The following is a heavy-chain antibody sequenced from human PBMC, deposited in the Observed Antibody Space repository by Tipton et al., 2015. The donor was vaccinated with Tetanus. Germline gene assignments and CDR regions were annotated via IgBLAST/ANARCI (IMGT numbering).Heavy chain of an antibody. D-gene: IGHD3-16*01. Sequence: GLVKPSQTLSLTCAISGDSVSSNSAAWDWIRQSPSRGLEWLGRTYYRSKWYNDYAVSVKSRITINPDTSKNQFSLQLNSVTPEDTAAYDWARDAGDLGGAPRPQNTIDYRGQGTLVTGAS. V-gene: IGHV6-1*01. CDR3: ARDAGDLGGAPRPQNTIDY. CDR1: GDSVSSNSAA. CDR2: TYYRSKWYN. J-gene: IGHJ4*02.